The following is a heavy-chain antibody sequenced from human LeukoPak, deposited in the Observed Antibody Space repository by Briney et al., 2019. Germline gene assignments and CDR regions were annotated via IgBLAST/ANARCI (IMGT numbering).Heavy chain of an antibody. J-gene: IGHJ4*02. Sequence: ASVKVSCKASGYTFTSYDINWVRQATGQGLEWMGWMNPNSGNTGYAQKFQGRVTMTRNTSISTAYMELSSLRSEDTAVYYCARWISAVADLDYWGQGTLVTVSS. V-gene: IGHV1-8*01. CDR1: GYTFTSYD. CDR2: MNPNSGNT. CDR3: ARWISAVADLDY. D-gene: IGHD6-19*01.